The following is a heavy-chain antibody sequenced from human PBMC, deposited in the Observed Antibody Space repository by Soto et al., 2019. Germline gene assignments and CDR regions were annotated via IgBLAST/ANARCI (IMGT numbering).Heavy chain of an antibody. V-gene: IGHV1-18*01. CDR3: ARDFGGFDP. D-gene: IGHD3-3*01. CDR1: GYTFTRYG. Sequence: ASVKVSYKASGYTFTRYGISWVRQAPGQGLEWMGWISGYNGDTNYAQKFQGRVSMTIDTSASTAYMELSSLRSEDTAVYYCARDFGGFDPWG. CDR2: ISGYNGDT. J-gene: IGHJ5*02.